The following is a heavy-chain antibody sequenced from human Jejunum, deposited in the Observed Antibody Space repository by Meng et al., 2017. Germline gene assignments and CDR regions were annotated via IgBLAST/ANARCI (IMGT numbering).Heavy chain of an antibody. CDR3: ASAGSSGWNWYFGL. CDR1: GGSLSGHY. J-gene: IGHJ2*01. Sequence: LQEWGPGGVKPSETLSLTCTVSGGSLSGHYWSWIRQHPGKGLEWIGHIYYSGNTNYNPSLKSRVTLSLHTSENQFSLQLNSVTAADTAVYYCASAGSSGWNWYFGLWGRGTLVTVSS. D-gene: IGHD6-19*01. CDR2: IYYSGNT. V-gene: IGHV4-59*11.